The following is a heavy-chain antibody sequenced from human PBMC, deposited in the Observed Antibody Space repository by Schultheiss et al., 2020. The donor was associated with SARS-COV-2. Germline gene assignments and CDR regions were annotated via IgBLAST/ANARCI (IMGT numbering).Heavy chain of an antibody. D-gene: IGHD1-26*01. J-gene: IGHJ4*02. Sequence: GGSLRLSCAASGFTFSSYEMNWVRQAPGKGLEWVSSISSSSSYIYYADSVKGRFTISRDNAKNSLYLQMNSLRAEDTAVYYCAKDEVVGATTADYWGQGTLVTVSS. CDR1: GFTFSSYE. CDR2: ISSSSSYI. CDR3: AKDEVVGATTADY. V-gene: IGHV3-21*04.